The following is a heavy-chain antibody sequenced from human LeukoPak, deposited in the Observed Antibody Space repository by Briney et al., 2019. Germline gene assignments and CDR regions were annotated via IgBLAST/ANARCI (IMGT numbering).Heavy chain of an antibody. CDR2: IYTSGST. CDR1: GGSISSSSYY. V-gene: IGHV4-61*02. J-gene: IGHJ5*02. CDR3: AREGVAGTGWFDP. Sequence: SETLSLTCTVSGGSISSSSYYWSWIRQPAGKGLEWIGRIYTSGSTNYNPSLKSRVTISVDTSKNQFSLKLSSVTAADTAVYYCAREGVAGTGWFDPWDQGTLVTVSS. D-gene: IGHD6-19*01.